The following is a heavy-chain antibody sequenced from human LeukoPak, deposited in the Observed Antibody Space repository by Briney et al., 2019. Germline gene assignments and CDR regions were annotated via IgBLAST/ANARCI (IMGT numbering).Heavy chain of an antibody. Sequence: SVKVSCKASGGTFISYAISWVRQAPGQGLEWMGRIIPIFGTANYAQKFQGRVTITTDESTSTAYMELSSLRSEDTAVYYCARESGIAVAGLDYWGQGTLVTVSS. D-gene: IGHD6-19*01. J-gene: IGHJ4*02. CDR2: IIPIFGTA. CDR3: ARESGIAVAGLDY. V-gene: IGHV1-69*05. CDR1: GGTFISYA.